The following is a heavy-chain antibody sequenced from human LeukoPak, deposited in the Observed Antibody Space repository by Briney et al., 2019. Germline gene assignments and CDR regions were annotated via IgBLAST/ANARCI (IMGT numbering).Heavy chain of an antibody. D-gene: IGHD2-8*01. CDR3: ARSEMGYYYYMDV. Sequence: GGSLRLSCGASSFTFSSYVMSWVRQAPGKGLEWVSTVSTTGGSTYYADSVKGRFTISRDNAKNSLYLQMNSLRAEDTGVYYCARSEMGYYYYMDVWGKGTTVTVSS. CDR1: SFTFSSYV. V-gene: IGHV3-23*01. CDR2: VSTTGGST. J-gene: IGHJ6*03.